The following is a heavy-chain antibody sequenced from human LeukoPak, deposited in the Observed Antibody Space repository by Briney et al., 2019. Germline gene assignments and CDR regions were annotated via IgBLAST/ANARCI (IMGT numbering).Heavy chain of an antibody. CDR3: ASPGVGASSSDFDY. V-gene: IGHV4-39*01. Sequence: SETLSLTCTVSGGSISSSSYYWAWIRRPPGKGLEWIGSIYYSGITYYNPSLKSRVAISVDTSKNQFSLKLRFVTAADTAVYYCASPGVGASSSDFDYWGQGTLVTVS. CDR1: GGSISSSSYY. CDR2: IYYSGIT. J-gene: IGHJ4*02. D-gene: IGHD1-26*01.